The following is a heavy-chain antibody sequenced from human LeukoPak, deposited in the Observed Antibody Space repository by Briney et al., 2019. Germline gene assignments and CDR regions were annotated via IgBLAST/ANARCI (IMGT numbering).Heavy chain of an antibody. D-gene: IGHD3-22*01. CDR1: GFTFSSFA. Sequence: TGGSLRLSCAASGFTFSSFATSWVRQAPGKGLEWVSGISASGGSTYYADSVKGRFTISRDNSKNTLYLQMNSLRAKDTAVYYCAKGFYDNSASGVFDIWGQGTMVTVSS. V-gene: IGHV3-23*01. J-gene: IGHJ3*02. CDR3: AKGFYDNSASGVFDI. CDR2: ISASGGST.